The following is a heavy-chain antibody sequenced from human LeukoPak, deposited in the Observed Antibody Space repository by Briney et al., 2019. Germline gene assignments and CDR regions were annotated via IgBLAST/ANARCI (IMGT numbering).Heavy chain of an antibody. Sequence: SETLSLTCTVSGGSISSGDYYWSWIRQPPGKGLEWIGYIYYSGSTYYNPSLKSRVTISVDTSKNQFSLKLSSVTAADTAVYYCAREDSSGYFQHFDYRGQGTLVTVSS. CDR1: GGSISSGDYY. J-gene: IGHJ4*02. D-gene: IGHD3-22*01. CDR3: AREDSSGYFQHFDY. V-gene: IGHV4-30-4*01. CDR2: IYYSGST.